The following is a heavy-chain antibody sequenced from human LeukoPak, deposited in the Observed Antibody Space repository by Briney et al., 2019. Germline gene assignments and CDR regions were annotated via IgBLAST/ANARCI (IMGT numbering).Heavy chain of an antibody. CDR2: IKQDGSEK. Sequence: GGSLRLSCAASGITFSSYGMSWVRQAPGKGLEWVANIKQDGSEKYYVDSVKGRFTISRDNAKNSLYLQMNSLRAEDTAVYYCARDTSSGWYYYYYYYMDVWGKGTTVTVSS. D-gene: IGHD6-19*01. J-gene: IGHJ6*03. V-gene: IGHV3-7*01. CDR1: GITFSSYG. CDR3: ARDTSSGWYYYYYYYMDV.